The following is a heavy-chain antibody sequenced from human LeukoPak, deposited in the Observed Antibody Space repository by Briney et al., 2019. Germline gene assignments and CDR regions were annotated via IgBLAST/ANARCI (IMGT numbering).Heavy chain of an antibody. V-gene: IGHV3-43*02. CDR1: GFMFHDYA. J-gene: IGHJ4*02. Sequence: GGSLRLSCAAPGFMFHDYAIHWVRQAPGKALEWVSLISGDGGSTFYADSVKGRFTISRDNSKNSLYLQMNSLRSGDTALYYCARESESSGWYDYWGQGTLVTVSS. D-gene: IGHD6-19*01. CDR2: ISGDGGST. CDR3: ARESESSGWYDY.